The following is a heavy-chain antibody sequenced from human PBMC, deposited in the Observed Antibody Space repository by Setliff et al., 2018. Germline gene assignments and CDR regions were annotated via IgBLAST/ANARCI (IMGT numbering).Heavy chain of an antibody. V-gene: IGHV1-18*01. D-gene: IGHD3-22*01. CDR2: ISAYNGNT. Sequence: ASVKVSCKASGYTFTSYGISWVRQAPGQGLEWMGWISAYNGNTNYAQKLQGRVTMTTDTSTSTAYMELSSLRSEDTAVYYCATGPPYYDSSGYYLFDYWGQGTLVTVSS. J-gene: IGHJ4*02. CDR1: GYTFTSYG. CDR3: ATGPPYYDSSGYYLFDY.